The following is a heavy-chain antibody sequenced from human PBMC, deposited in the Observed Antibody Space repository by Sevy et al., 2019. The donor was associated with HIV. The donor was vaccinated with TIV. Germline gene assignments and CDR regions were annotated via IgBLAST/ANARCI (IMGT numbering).Heavy chain of an antibody. CDR2: INPNSGGK. CDR3: ARDRGPYSSGLDAFDI. Sequence: ASVKVSCKASGYTFTGYYMHWVRQAPGQGLEWMGWINPNSGGKNYAQKFQGWVTMTRDTSISTAYMELSRLRSDDTAVYYCARDRGPYSSGLDAFDIWGQGTMVTVSS. V-gene: IGHV1-2*04. D-gene: IGHD6-19*01. CDR1: GYTFTGYY. J-gene: IGHJ3*02.